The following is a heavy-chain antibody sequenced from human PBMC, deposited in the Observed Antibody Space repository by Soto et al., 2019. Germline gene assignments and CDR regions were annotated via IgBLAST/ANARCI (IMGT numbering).Heavy chain of an antibody. CDR3: ARVDKWSTNLDY. CDR2: IYHSGST. CDR1: GCSISSTNW. Sequence: SESMELACAVCGCSISSTNWGGWVSQPPGKGLEWIGEIYHSGSTNYNPSLKSRVTISVDKSKNQFSLKLSSVTAADTAVYYCARVDKWSTNLDYWGQGTLVTVSS. D-gene: IGHD2-15*01. V-gene: IGHV4-4*02. J-gene: IGHJ4*02.